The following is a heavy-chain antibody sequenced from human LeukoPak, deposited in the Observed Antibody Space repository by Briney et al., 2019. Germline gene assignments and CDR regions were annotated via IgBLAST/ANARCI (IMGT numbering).Heavy chain of an antibody. D-gene: IGHD3-10*01. V-gene: IGHV1-2*04. CDR3: ARAPITMVRGVIELAFDY. CDR2: INPNSGGT. Sequence: ASVKVSCKASGYTFTGYYMHWVRQAPGQGLEWMGWINPNSGGTNYAQKFQGWVTMTSDTSISTAYMELSGLRSDDTAVYYCARAPITMVRGVIELAFDYWGQGTLVTVSS. J-gene: IGHJ4*02. CDR1: GYTFTGYY.